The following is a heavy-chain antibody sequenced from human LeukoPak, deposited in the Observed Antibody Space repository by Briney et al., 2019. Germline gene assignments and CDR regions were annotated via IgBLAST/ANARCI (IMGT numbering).Heavy chain of an antibody. CDR2: IYYSGST. J-gene: IGHJ3*02. CDR3: ARRRSYHDAFDI. V-gene: IGHV4-31*03. D-gene: IGHD1-26*01. CDR1: GGSISSGGYY. Sequence: SETLSLTCTVSGGSISSGGYYWSWIRQHPGKGLEWIGYIYYSGSTYYNPSLKSRVTISVDTSKNQFSLKLSSVTAADTAVYYCARRRSYHDAFDIWGQGTMVTVSS.